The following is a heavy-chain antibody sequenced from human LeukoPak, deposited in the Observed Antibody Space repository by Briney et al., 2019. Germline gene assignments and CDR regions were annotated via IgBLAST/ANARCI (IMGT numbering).Heavy chain of an antibody. CDR3: AKDRGIAAAVDY. CDR2: ISYDGSNK. D-gene: IGHD6-13*01. J-gene: IGHJ4*02. V-gene: IGHV3-30*18. Sequence: GRSLRLSCAASGFTFSSYGMPWVRQAPGKGLEWVAAISYDGSNKYYADSVKGRFTISRDNSKNTLYLQMNSLRAEDTAVYYCAKDRGIAAAVDYWGQGTLVTVSS. CDR1: GFTFSSYG.